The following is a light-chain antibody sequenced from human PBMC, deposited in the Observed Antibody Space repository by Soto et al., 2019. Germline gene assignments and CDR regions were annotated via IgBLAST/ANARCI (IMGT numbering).Light chain of an antibody. CDR2: DVN. CDR3: CSYAGSYTLV. J-gene: IGLJ3*02. V-gene: IGLV2-11*01. CDR1: STDVGSYNF. Sequence: QSALTQPRSVSASPGQSVTISCTGTSTDVGSYNFVSWYQQHPDKAPKLMIYDVNKRPSGVPDRFSGSKSGNTASLTISGLQAEDEGDYYCCSYAGSYTLVFGGGTKLTVL.